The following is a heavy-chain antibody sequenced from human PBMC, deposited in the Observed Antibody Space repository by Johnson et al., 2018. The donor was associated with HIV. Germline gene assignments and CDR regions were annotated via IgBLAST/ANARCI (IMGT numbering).Heavy chain of an antibody. CDR3: GRDYDYDNSDQSGIDVFDI. J-gene: IGHJ3*02. CDR2: ISYDGSNK. D-gene: IGHD3-22*01. Sequence: QVQLVESGGGLVQPGRSLRLSCAASGFTFSSYAMHWVRQAPGKGLEWVAVISYDGSNKYYVDSVKGRFTISRDNSENTAYLQMNGLTVEDTAMYYCGRDYDYDNSDQSGIDVFDIWGQGTMVTVSS. V-gene: IGHV3-30*04. CDR1: GFTFSSYA.